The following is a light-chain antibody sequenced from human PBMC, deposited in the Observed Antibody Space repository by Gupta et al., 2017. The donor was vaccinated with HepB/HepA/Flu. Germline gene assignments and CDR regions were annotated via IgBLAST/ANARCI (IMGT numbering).Light chain of an antibody. CDR3: AAWDDSLNAHWV. CDR2: INT. Sequence: QSVLTQPPSASGTPGKRVTISCSGSSSNIGTNTVSWYQQLPGTAPKLLIYINTLRPSGVPNRFSGSKSGTSASLAICGLQSEDEADYYCAAWDDSLNAHWVFGGGTKLTVL. J-gene: IGLJ3*02. V-gene: IGLV1-44*01. CDR1: SSNIGTNT.